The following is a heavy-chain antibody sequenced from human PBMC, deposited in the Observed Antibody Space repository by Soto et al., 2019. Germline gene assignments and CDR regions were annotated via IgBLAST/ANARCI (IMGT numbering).Heavy chain of an antibody. V-gene: IGHV3-23*01. Sequence: EVQLLESGGGLVSPGGSLRLPCAASGFTFSSYAMSWVRQAPGKGLEWLAGITFRGDYTYYADSVKGRFSLSRDNSRNRLDLQMNNLKVEDPALYYCAKLGTMGVFDNWGQGTLLTVSS. CDR1: GFTFSSYA. CDR2: ITFRGDYT. J-gene: IGHJ4*02. CDR3: AKLGTMGVFDN. D-gene: IGHD1-26*01.